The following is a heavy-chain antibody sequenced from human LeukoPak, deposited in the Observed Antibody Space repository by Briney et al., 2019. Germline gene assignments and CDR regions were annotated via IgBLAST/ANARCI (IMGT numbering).Heavy chain of an antibody. CDR1: GGSISSISYY. CDR2: MYHNGST. CDR3: ARRTGRWSSSWYNANWFDP. V-gene: IGHV4-39*01. J-gene: IGHJ5*02. D-gene: IGHD6-13*01. Sequence: SETLSHTCTVSGGSISSISYYWGWIRQPPGKGLEWIGSMYHNGSTYYNPSLKSRVTISVDTSKNQFSLKLSSVTAADTAVYYCARRTGRWSSSWYNANWFDPWGQGTLVTVSS.